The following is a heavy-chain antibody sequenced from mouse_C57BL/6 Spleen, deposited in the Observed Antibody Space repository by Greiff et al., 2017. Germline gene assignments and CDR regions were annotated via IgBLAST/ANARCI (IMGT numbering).Heavy chain of an antibody. CDR1: GFTFSSYG. CDR3: AREGSSYYFDY. Sequence: EVQLVESGGDLVKPGGSLKLSCAASGFTFSSYGMSWVRQTPDKRLEWVATISSGGSYTYYPDSVKGRFTISRDNAKNTLYLQMSSLKSEDTAMYYCAREGSSYYFDYWGQGTTLTVSS. J-gene: IGHJ2*01. CDR2: ISSGGSYT. D-gene: IGHD1-1*01. V-gene: IGHV5-6*01.